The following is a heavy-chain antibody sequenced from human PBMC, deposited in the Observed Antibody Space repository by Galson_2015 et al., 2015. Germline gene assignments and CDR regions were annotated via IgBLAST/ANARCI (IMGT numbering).Heavy chain of an antibody. D-gene: IGHD4-17*01. Sequence: SLRLSCAASGFTVATHYMSWVRQAPGKGLEWASVIYSDGSSFYGDSVTGRFAISRDSSKNALYLQMNSLRAEDTAVYYCARAPLRDYGDYLHYWGQGALVTVSS. CDR2: IYSDGSS. CDR1: GFTVATHY. V-gene: IGHV3-53*01. J-gene: IGHJ4*02. CDR3: ARAPLRDYGDYLHY.